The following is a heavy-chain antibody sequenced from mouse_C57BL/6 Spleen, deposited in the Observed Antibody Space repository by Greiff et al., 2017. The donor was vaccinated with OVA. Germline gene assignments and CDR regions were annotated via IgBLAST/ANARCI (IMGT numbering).Heavy chain of an antibody. CDR3: ARKVPSHYFDY. CDR1: GYTFTSYW. V-gene: IGHV1-69*01. D-gene: IGHD5-1*01. CDR2: IDPSDSYT. J-gene: IGHJ2*01. Sequence: QLQQPGAELVMPGASVKLSCKASGYTFTSYWMHWVKQRPGQGLEWIGEIDPSDSYTNYNQKFKGKSTLTVDKSSSTAYMQLSSLTSEDSAGYYCARKVPSHYFDYRGQGTTLSDSS.